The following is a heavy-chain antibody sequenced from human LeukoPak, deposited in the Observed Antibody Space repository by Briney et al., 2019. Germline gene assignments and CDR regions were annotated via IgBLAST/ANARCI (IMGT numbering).Heavy chain of an antibody. CDR1: GGSISSGSYY. CDR2: IYTSGST. D-gene: IGHD3-22*01. J-gene: IGHJ4*02. Sequence: SETLSLTCTVSGGSISSGSYYGSWIRQPAGKGLEWIGRIYTSGSTNYNPSLKSRVTISVDTSKNHFSLQLSSVTAADTAVYYCARARGGLAYDSSGYYDYWGQGTLVTVSS. CDR3: ARARGGLAYDSSGYYDY. V-gene: IGHV4-61*02.